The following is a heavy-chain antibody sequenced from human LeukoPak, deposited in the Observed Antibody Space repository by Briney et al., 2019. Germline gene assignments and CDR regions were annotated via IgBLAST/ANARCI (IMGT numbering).Heavy chain of an antibody. CDR3: ARESPLRFLEKDYYGMDV. J-gene: IGHJ6*02. CDR1: GFTVSSNY. D-gene: IGHD3-3*01. Sequence: GGSLRLSCAASGFTVSSNYMSWVRQAPGKGLEWVSVIYSGGSTYYADSVKGRFTISRDNSKNTLYLQMNSLRAEDTAVYYCARESPLRFLEKDYYGMDVWGQGTTVTVSS. V-gene: IGHV3-53*05. CDR2: IYSGGST.